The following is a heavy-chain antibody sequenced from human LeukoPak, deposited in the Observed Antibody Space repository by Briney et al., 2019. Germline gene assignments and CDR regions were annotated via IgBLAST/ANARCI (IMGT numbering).Heavy chain of an antibody. J-gene: IGHJ5*02. CDR1: GFTFSSYG. D-gene: IGHD2-2*01. CDR2: IRYDGSNK. Sequence: QPGGSLRLSCAASGFTFSSYGMHWVRQAPGKGLEWVAFIRYDGSNKYYADSVKGRFTISRDNSKHTLYLQMNSLRPEDTAVYYCAKDGSPVAIFPYNWVDPWGQGTLVTVSS. CDR3: AKDGSPVAIFPYNWVDP. V-gene: IGHV3-30*02.